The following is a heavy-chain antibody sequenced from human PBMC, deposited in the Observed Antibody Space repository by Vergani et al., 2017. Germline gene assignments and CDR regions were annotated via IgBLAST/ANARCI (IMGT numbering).Heavy chain of an antibody. D-gene: IGHD3-3*01. CDR3: AKDHYDFWSGYPNLSPFDL. CDR1: GFTFTAHG. V-gene: IGHV3-23*01. CDR2: ISGQNFRT. J-gene: IGHJ2*01. Sequence: EVQLLESGGGSAQPGESLRLSCVASGFTFTAHGLNWVRQAPGKGLEWVSGISGQNFRTHYADSVKGRFTISRDNAKNSLYLQMNSLRAEDTALYYCAKDHYDFWSGYPNLSPFDLWGRGTLVTVSS.